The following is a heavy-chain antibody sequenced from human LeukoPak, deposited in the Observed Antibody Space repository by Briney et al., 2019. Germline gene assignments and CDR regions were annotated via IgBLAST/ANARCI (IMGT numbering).Heavy chain of an antibody. Sequence: PGGSLRLSCAASGFTFSNAWMCWVRQAPGKGLEWVGRIKSKTDGGTTDYAAPVKGRFTISRDDSKNTLYLQMNSLKTEDTAVYYCTTIRGYCSSTSCYALDYWGQGTLVTVSS. J-gene: IGHJ4*02. V-gene: IGHV3-15*01. CDR1: GFTFSNAW. CDR2: IKSKTDGGTT. CDR3: TTIRGYCSSTSCYALDY. D-gene: IGHD2-2*01.